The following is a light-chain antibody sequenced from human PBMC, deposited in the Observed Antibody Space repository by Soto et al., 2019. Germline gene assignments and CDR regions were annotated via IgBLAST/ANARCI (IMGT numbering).Light chain of an antibody. CDR2: GAS. Sequence: EIVMTQSPGTLSFSPGERATLSYRASQSVSSNYLAWFQQKPGQAPRLLIYGASSRATGIPDRFSGSGSGTDFTLTINRLEPEDFAVYYCEQYDKSITFGGGTKVDI. V-gene: IGKV3-20*01. J-gene: IGKJ4*01. CDR3: EQYDKSIT. CDR1: QSVSSNY.